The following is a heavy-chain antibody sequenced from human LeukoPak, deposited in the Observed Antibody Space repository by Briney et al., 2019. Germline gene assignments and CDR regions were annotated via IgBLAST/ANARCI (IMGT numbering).Heavy chain of an antibody. J-gene: IGHJ4*02. CDR1: GYTFTGYY. CDR2: INPNSGGT. D-gene: IGHD6-13*01. Sequence: GASVKVSCKASGYTFTGYYIHWVRQAPGQGLEWMGWINPNSGGTNYAQKFQGRVTMTRDTSISTAYMELSRLRSDDTAVYYCATLSGAAAGRGYWGQGTLVTVSS. CDR3: ATLSGAAAGRGY. V-gene: IGHV1-2*02.